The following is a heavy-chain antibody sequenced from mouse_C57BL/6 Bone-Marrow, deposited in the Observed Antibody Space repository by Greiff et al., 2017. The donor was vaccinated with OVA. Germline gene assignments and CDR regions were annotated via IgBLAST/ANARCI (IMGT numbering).Heavy chain of an antibody. CDR1: GYTFTSYW. V-gene: IGHV1-5*01. J-gene: IGHJ2*01. CDR2: IYPGNSDT. CDR3: TRSAKIYYYGSTYYFDY. Sequence: VQLQQSGTVLARPGASVKMSCKTSGYTFTSYWMHWVKQRPGQGLEWIGAIYPGNSDTSYNQKFKGKAKLTAVTSASTAYMELSSLTNEDSAVYYCTRSAKIYYYGSTYYFDYWGQGTTLTVSS. D-gene: IGHD1-1*01.